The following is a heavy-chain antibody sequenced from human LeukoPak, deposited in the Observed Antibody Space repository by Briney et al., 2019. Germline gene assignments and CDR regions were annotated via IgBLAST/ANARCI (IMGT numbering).Heavy chain of an antibody. CDR1: GGSISSGGYY. J-gene: IGHJ4*02. V-gene: IGHV4-31*03. CDR2: IYYSGST. D-gene: IGHD4-17*01. Sequence: SETLSLTCTVSGGSISSGGYYWSWIRQHPGKGLEWIGYIYYSGSTYYNPSLKSRVTMSVDTSKNQFSLKLSSVTAADTAVYYCARLTVTTYYFDYWGQGTLVTVSS. CDR3: ARLTVTTYYFDY.